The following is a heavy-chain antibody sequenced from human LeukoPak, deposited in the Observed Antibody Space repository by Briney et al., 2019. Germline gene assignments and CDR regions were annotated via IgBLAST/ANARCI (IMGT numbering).Heavy chain of an antibody. D-gene: IGHD5-24*01. J-gene: IGHJ4*02. CDR2: IIPIFGTA. CDR1: GGTFSSYA. Sequence: GSSVKVSCKASGGTFSSYAISWVRQAPGQGLEWMGGIIPIFGTANYAQKFQGRVTITTDESTSTAYMELSSLRSEDTAVYYCASPRGRDGYNYVPYYWGQGTLVTVSS. V-gene: IGHV1-69*05. CDR3: ASPRGRDGYNYVPYY.